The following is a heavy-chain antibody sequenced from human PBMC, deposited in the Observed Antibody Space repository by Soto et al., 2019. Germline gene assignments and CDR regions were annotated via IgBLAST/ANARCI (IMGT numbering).Heavy chain of an antibody. V-gene: IGHV1-8*01. CDR1: GYTFTNYD. J-gene: IGHJ6*02. CDR2: MNPNSGNT. CDR3: ATRFYYHGMDV. Sequence: QVKLVQSGAEVKKPGASVKVSCKASGYTFTNYDINWVRQATGQGLEWMGWMNPNSGNTDYAQKFQGRVTMTRNTSISTAYMELSGLRSEDTAVYYCATRFYYHGMDVWGQGTTVTVSS.